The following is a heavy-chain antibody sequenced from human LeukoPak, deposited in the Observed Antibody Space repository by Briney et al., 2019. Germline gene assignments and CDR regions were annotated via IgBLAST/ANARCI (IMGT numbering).Heavy chain of an antibody. CDR2: IYYSGST. Sequence: SETLSLTCTVSGGSISSSSYYWGWIRQPPGKGLEWIGSIYYSGSTYYNPSLKSRVTISVDTSKNQFSLKLSSVTAVDTAVYYCARAASDIVVVPAAMAGLYWFDPWGQGTLVTVSS. CDR3: ARAASDIVVVPAAMAGLYWFDP. V-gene: IGHV4-39*07. J-gene: IGHJ5*02. CDR1: GGSISSSSYY. D-gene: IGHD2-2*01.